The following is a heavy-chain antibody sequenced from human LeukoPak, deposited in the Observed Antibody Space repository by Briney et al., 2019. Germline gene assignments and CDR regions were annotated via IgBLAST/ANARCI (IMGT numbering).Heavy chain of an antibody. CDR1: GGTFSSYA. V-gene: IGHV1-24*01. D-gene: IGHD1-26*01. Sequence: ASVKVSCKASGGTFSSYAISWVRQAPGKGLEWMGGFDPEDGETIYAQKFQGRVTMTEDTSTDTAYVELNSLRSEDTAVYYCATEIYGRAFDYWGQGTLVTVSS. CDR2: FDPEDGET. CDR3: ATEIYGRAFDY. J-gene: IGHJ4*02.